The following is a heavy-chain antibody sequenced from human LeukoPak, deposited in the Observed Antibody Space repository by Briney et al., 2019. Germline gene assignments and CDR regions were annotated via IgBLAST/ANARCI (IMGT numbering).Heavy chain of an antibody. J-gene: IGHJ4*02. V-gene: IGHV4-34*01. D-gene: IGHD3-9*01. CDR1: GGSFSGYY. Sequence: SETLSLTCAVYGGSFSGYYWSWIRQPPGKGLEWIGEINHSGSTNYNPSPKSRVTISVDTSKNQFSLKLSSVTAADTAVYYCARGQDILTGYFVDYWGQGTLVTVSS. CDR2: INHSGST. CDR3: ARGQDILTGYFVDY.